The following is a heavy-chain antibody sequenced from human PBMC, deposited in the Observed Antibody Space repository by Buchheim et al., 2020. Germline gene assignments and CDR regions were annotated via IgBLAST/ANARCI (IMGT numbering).Heavy chain of an antibody. J-gene: IGHJ5*02. CDR2: IGNGGST. CDR1: GFTFSSFA. Sequence: EVQLLESGGGLVQPGESLRVSCAASGFTFSSFAMSWVRQAPGKGLEWVSAIGNGGSTYYADSVKGRFTASRDTSKNTLYLQMNSLRAEDTAVYFCAKSPGITGTTGFWFDAWGQGTL. V-gene: IGHV3-23*01. D-gene: IGHD1-7*01. CDR3: AKSPGITGTTGFWFDA.